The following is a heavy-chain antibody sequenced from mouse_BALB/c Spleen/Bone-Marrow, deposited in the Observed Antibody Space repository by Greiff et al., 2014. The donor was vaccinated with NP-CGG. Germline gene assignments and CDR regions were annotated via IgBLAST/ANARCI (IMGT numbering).Heavy chain of an antibody. J-gene: IGHJ2*01. Sequence: VQRVESGAELVRPGASVKLSCKASGYTFTSYWMNWVKQRPGQGLEWIGIIDPSDSETHYNQMFKDKATLTVDKSSNTAYIQLSSLTSEDSAVYYCARNWAFDYWGQGTTLTVSS. CDR2: IDPSDSET. D-gene: IGHD4-1*01. V-gene: IGHV1-61*01. CDR1: GYTFTSYW. CDR3: ARNWAFDY.